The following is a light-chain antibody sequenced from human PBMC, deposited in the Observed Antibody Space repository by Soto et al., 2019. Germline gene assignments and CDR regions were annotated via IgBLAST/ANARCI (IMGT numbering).Light chain of an antibody. J-gene: IGKJ4*01. CDR3: QSYNDWPLT. Sequence: TVMTQSPDTLSVSPGERATISCRASRSVRNKLAWYQQKSGQAPRLFIYGASTRASGIPTRFSGSGSGTEFTLTISSLQSEDFAVYFCQSYNDWPLTFGGGTKVDIK. V-gene: IGKV3D-15*01. CDR1: RSVRNK. CDR2: GAS.